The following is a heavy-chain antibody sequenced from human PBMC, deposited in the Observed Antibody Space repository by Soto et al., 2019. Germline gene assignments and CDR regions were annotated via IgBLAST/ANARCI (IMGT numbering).Heavy chain of an antibody. CDR2: ISSSSSYI. J-gene: IGHJ4*02. Sequence: GSLRLSCAASGLTFSSYSMNWVRQAPGKGLEWVSSISSSSSYIYYADSVKGRFTISRDNAKNSLYLQMNSLRAEDTAVYYCARDTARERGDCFYWGQGTLVTVSS. CDR3: ARDTARERGDCFY. V-gene: IGHV3-21*01. D-gene: IGHD2-21*02. CDR1: GLTFSSYS.